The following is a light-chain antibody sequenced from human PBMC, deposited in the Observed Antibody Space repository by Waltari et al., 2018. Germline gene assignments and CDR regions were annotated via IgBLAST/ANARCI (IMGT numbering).Light chain of an antibody. V-gene: IGLV1-36*01. CDR1: SSNIGDSA. Sequence: QSALTQPPSVSGAPRQRVTISCSGTSSNIGDSAVNWYQQLPGKPPKLVIYYDDLVPSGVSDRFSGSKSGSSASLAISGLQSEEEAVYFCAAWDISLNNLLFGGGTKLTVL. J-gene: IGLJ2*01. CDR2: YDD. CDR3: AAWDISLNNLL.